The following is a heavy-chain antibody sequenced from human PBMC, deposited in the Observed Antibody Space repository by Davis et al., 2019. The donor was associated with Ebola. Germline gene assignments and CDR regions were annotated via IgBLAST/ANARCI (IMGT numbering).Heavy chain of an antibody. CDR1: GDSVSGNSGA. J-gene: IGHJ6*04. CDR3: ARGWLRGGLDV. D-gene: IGHD5-18*01. CDR2: TYYKSKWYY. Sequence: HSQTLSLTCAISGDSVSGNSGAWNWIRQSPSRGLEWLGRTYYKSKWYYDYAVSMKSQITINVDTSKNQFSLQLNSVTPEDTDLYYCARGWLRGGLDVWGEGTTVTVSS. V-gene: IGHV6-1*01.